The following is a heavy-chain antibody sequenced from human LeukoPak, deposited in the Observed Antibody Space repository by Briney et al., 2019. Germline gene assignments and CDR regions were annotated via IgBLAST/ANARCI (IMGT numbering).Heavy chain of an antibody. J-gene: IGHJ5*02. D-gene: IGHD6-13*01. V-gene: IGHV3-7*01. CDR2: IKQDGSEK. CDR1: GFTFSSYW. Sequence: PGGSLRLSCAASGFTFSSYWMSWVRQAPGKGLEWVANIKQDGSEKYYVDSVKGRFTISRDNVKNSLYLQMNSLRAEDTAVYYCARDSRPGYSSSWYGRDWFDPWGQGTLVTVSS. CDR3: ARDSRPGYSSSWYGRDWFDP.